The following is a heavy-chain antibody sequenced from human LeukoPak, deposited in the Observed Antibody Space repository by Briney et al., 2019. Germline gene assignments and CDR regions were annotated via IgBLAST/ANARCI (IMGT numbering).Heavy chain of an antibody. CDR3: ARGSVGHSYGPISYYYYGMDV. D-gene: IGHD5-18*01. J-gene: IGHJ6*02. Sequence: SQTLSLTCAISGDSVSSNSAAWNWIRQSPSRGLEWLGRTYYRSKWYNDYAVSVKSRITINPDTSKNQFSLQLNSVTPEDTAVYYCARGSVGHSYGPISYYYYGMDVWGQGTTVTVSS. CDR2: TYYRSKWYN. V-gene: IGHV6-1*01. CDR1: GDSVSSNSAA.